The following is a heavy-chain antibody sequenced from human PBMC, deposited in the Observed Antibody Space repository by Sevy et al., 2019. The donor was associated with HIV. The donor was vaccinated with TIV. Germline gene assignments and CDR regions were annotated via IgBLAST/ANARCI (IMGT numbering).Heavy chain of an antibody. Sequence: GGSLRLSCSASGFTFIAFGMTWVRQAPGKGLEWVSGISGGGAATAYADSVKGRFTISRDNSKNTLYLQMNSLTAAETAVYYCARYGRIPVAGHTGFDPWGLGTLVTVSS. J-gene: IGHJ5*02. D-gene: IGHD6-19*01. CDR3: ARYGRIPVAGHTGFDP. CDR1: GFTFIAFG. CDR2: ISGGGAAT. V-gene: IGHV3-23*01.